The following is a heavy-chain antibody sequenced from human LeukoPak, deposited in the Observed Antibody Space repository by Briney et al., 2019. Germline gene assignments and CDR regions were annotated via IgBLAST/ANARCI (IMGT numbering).Heavy chain of an antibody. CDR1: GFTVSSNS. D-gene: IGHD1-7*01. V-gene: IGHV3-53*01. CDR3: AKDVYNWNFYFDY. Sequence: GGSLRLSCAASGFTVSSNSMSWVRQAPGKGLEWVSVIYSGGNTFDADSVKGRFTISRDNSKNTLYLQMNSLRAEDTAIFYCAKDVYNWNFYFDYWGQGTLVTVSS. J-gene: IGHJ4*02. CDR2: IYSGGNT.